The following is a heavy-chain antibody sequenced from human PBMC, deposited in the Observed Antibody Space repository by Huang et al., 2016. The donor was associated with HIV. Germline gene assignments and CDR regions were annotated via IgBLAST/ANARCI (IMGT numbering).Heavy chain of an antibody. CDR1: GGPFSKKS. CDR2: IIPSFGTP. Sequence: QVHLVQSGAEVKKPGSSVRVSCKASGGPFSKKSITWVRLAPGQGPEWMGGIIPSFGTPHYAQRFQGRVTISADESTSTAYMELSSLTTDDTAVYYCARDGADMYFDLWGRGTLVTVSA. CDR3: ARDGADMYFDL. J-gene: IGHJ2*01. D-gene: IGHD2-15*01. V-gene: IGHV1-69*01.